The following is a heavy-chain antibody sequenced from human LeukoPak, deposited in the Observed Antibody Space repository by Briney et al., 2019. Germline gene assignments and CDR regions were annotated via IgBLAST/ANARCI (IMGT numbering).Heavy chain of an antibody. CDR1: GYIFTNYG. CDR2: ISAYSGNT. CDR3: ARDAPSIAVAGGPDH. V-gene: IGHV1-18*01. J-gene: IGHJ4*02. D-gene: IGHD6-19*01. Sequence: ASVKVSCKASGYIFTNYGISWVRQAPGQGLEWMGWISAYSGNTQYSQKFQDRFTMTTDTSTSAAYMELRSLRSDDTAVYYCARDAPSIAVAGGPDHWGQGTLVTV.